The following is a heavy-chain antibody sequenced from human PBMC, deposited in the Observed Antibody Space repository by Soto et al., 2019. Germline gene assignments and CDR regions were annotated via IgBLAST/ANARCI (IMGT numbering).Heavy chain of an antibody. J-gene: IGHJ5*02. CDR3: AHSLIGYYYDSSGSNWFDP. V-gene: IGHV2-5*02. CDR1: GFSLSTSGVG. Sequence: QITLKEFGPPLVKPTQTLTLTCTFSGFSLSTSGVGVGWIRQPPGKALEWLALIYWDDDKRYSPSLKSRLTITKDTSKNQVVLTMTNMDPVDTATYYCAHSLIGYYYDSSGSNWFDPWGQGTLVTVSS. CDR2: IYWDDDK. D-gene: IGHD3-22*01.